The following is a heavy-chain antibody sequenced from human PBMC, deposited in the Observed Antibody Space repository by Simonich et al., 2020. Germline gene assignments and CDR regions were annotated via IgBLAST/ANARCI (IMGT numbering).Heavy chain of an antibody. Sequence: GGGLVKPGGSLRLSCAASGFTFSSYSMNLVRQAPGKGLEWVSSISSSSSYIYYADSVKGRFTISRYNAKNSLYLQMNSLRAEDTAVYYCARDTSYYGSGSYYFDYWGQGTLVTVSS. D-gene: IGHD3-10*01. CDR3: ARDTSYYGSGSYYFDY. CDR1: GFTFSSYS. V-gene: IGHV3-21*01. CDR2: ISSSSSYI. J-gene: IGHJ4*02.